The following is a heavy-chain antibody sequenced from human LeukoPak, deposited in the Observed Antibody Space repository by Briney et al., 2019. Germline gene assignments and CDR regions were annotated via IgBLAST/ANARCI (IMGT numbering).Heavy chain of an antibody. Sequence: TGGSLRLSCAASGFTFSSYGMNWVRQAPGKGLEWVSYISSGSTTIYYADSVNGRFTISRDNAKNSLYLQMNSLTDEDTAVYYCARDELLWFVAYWGQGTLVSVSS. CDR1: GFTFSSYG. D-gene: IGHD3-10*01. CDR2: ISSGSTTI. J-gene: IGHJ4*02. V-gene: IGHV3-48*02. CDR3: ARDELLWFVAY.